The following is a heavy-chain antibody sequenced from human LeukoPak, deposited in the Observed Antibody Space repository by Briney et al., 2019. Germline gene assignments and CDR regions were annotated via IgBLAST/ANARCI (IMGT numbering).Heavy chain of an antibody. Sequence: GASLRLSCAASGFTFSSYAMSWVRQAPGKGLEWVSAISGSGGSTYYADSVKGRFTISRDNSKNTLYLQMNSLRAEDTAVYYCARDSGDYYGSGSRFDPWGQGTLVTVSS. V-gene: IGHV3-23*01. CDR2: ISGSGGST. CDR1: GFTFSSYA. CDR3: ARDSGDYYGSGSRFDP. J-gene: IGHJ5*02. D-gene: IGHD3-10*01.